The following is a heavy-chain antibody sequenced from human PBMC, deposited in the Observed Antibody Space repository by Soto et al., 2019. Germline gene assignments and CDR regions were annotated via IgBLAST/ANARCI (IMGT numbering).Heavy chain of an antibody. CDR3: GRGPLIGGGTPPDH. D-gene: IGHD3-3*01. Sequence: QVQLVESGGGVVQPGRSLRLSCAASGFTFSSYGMHWVRQAPGKGLEWVAVIWYDGSNKYYADSVKGRFTISRDNSKNPLDLQMNSLRAEETAGYYWGRGPLIGGGTPPDHWGQGTLVTVSS. CDR2: IWYDGSNK. J-gene: IGHJ4*02. V-gene: IGHV3-33*01. CDR1: GFTFSSYG.